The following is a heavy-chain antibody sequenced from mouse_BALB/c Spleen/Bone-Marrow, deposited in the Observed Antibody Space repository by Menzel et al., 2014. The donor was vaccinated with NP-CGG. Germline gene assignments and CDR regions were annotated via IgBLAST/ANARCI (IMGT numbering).Heavy chain of an antibody. Sequence: EVQLQQSGAELVKPGASVKLSCTASGFNIKDTYMHWVKQRPEQGLEWIGRIDPADGNTKYGPKFQGKATITADTSSNTAYLQLSSLTSEDTAVYYCASYYYGRAWFAYWGQGTLVTVSA. CDR3: ASYYYGRAWFAY. CDR2: IDPADGNT. V-gene: IGHV14-3*02. J-gene: IGHJ3*01. D-gene: IGHD1-1*01. CDR1: GFNIKDTY.